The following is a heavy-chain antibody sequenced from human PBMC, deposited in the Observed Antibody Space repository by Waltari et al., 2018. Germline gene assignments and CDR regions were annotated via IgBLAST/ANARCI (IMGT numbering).Heavy chain of an antibody. CDR2: IKEDGSEK. CDR3: TSGYQVGY. D-gene: IGHD5-18*01. Sequence: DVQLVESGGGLVQPGGSLRLSCVVSGFTFSSYWMTWVRQAPGKGLEWVANIKEDGSEKYYVDAVKGRFTISRDNAKNSLYLQMYSLRVEDTAIYYCTSGYQVGYWGQGTLVTVSS. CDR1: GFTFSSYW. J-gene: IGHJ4*02. V-gene: IGHV3-7*01.